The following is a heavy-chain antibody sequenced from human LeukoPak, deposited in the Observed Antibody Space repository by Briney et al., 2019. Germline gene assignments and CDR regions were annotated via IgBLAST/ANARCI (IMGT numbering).Heavy chain of an antibody. Sequence: ASVKVSCKASGYTFTIYGISWVRQAPGQGLEWMGWISAYNGNTNYAQKLQGRVTITTDTSTSTAYMELRSLRSDDTAVYYCARDGYCSGTSCYFDYYYGMDVWGQGTTVTVSS. CDR1: GYTFTIYG. J-gene: IGHJ6*02. V-gene: IGHV1-18*01. CDR2: ISAYNGNT. CDR3: ARDGYCSGTSCYFDYYYGMDV. D-gene: IGHD2-2*01.